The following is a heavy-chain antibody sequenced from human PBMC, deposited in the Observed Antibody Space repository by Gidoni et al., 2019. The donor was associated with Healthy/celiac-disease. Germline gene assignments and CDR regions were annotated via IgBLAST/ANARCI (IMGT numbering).Heavy chain of an antibody. D-gene: IGHD3-22*01. CDR1: GGSFSGYY. CDR3: ARRYYDSPHDY. V-gene: IGHV4-34*01. Sequence: QVQLQQWGAGLLKPSETLSLTCAVYGGSFSGYYWSWIRQPPGKGLEWIGEINHSGSTNYNPSLKSRVTISVDTSKNQFSLKLSSVTAADTAVYYCARRYYDSPHDYWGQGTLVTVSS. J-gene: IGHJ4*02. CDR2: INHSGST.